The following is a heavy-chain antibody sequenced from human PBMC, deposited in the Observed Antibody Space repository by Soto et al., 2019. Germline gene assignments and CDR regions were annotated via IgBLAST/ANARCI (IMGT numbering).Heavy chain of an antibody. CDR2: ISGSGGST. CDR1: GFTFSSYA. D-gene: IGHD2-2*01. CDR3: AKDLVVVPAAPIFHAAFDI. V-gene: IGHV3-23*01. J-gene: IGHJ3*02. Sequence: PGGSLRLSCAASGFTFSSYAMSWVRQAPGKGLEWVSAISGSGGSTYYADSVKGRFTISRDNSKNTRYLQMNSLRAEDTAVYYCAKDLVVVPAAPIFHAAFDIWGQETMVTVS.